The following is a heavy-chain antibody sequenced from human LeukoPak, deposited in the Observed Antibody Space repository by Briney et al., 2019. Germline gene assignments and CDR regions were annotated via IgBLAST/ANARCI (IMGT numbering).Heavy chain of an antibody. CDR2: IFYSGST. D-gene: IGHD6-13*01. CDR3: ARVYYSNSYDYWYFDL. V-gene: IGHV4-59*01. J-gene: IGHJ2*01. Sequence: SETLSLTCTVSGGSISSYYWSWVRQPPGKGLEWVGYIFYSGSTNYNPSLKSRVTISVDTSKNQFSLKLSSVTAADTAVYYCARVYYSNSYDYWYFDLWGRGTLVTVSS. CDR1: GGSISSYY.